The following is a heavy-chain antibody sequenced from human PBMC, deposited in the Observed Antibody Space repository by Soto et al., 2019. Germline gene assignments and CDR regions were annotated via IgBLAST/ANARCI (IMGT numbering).Heavy chain of an antibody. CDR3: AVTPRYCSGGSCCPAHVLDI. CDR2: MFYSGST. V-gene: IGHV4-59*01. CDR1: GGSTSSYS. J-gene: IGHJ3*02. D-gene: IGHD2-15*01. Sequence: PSETLSLTCTVSGGSTSSYSWSWIRQPPGKGLEWIGYMFYSGSTEYNPSLKSRVSMSVDTSKNQFSLNLTSVTAADSAVYYCAVTPRYCSGGSCCPAHVLDIWGQGRMVTVSS.